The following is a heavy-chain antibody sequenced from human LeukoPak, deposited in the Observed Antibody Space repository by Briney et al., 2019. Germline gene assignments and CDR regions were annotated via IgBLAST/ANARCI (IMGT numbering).Heavy chain of an antibody. CDR2: INHSGST. J-gene: IGHJ4*02. CDR1: GFTFSDYY. V-gene: IGHV4-34*01. CDR3: ARDGYYYDSSGYDY. D-gene: IGHD3-22*01. Sequence: PGGSLRLSCAASGFTFSDYYMSWIRQPPGKGLEWIGEINHSGSTNYNPSLKSRVTISVDTSKNQFSLKLSSVTAADTAVYYCARDGYYYDSSGYDYWGQGTLVTVSS.